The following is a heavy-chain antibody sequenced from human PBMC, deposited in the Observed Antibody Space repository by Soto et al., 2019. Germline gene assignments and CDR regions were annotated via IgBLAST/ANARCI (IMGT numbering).Heavy chain of an antibody. V-gene: IGHV3-21*01. CDR2: ISSSSSYI. CDR1: GFTFSSYS. J-gene: IGHJ4*02. Sequence: GGSLRLSCAASGFTFSSYSMNWVRQAPGKGLEWVSSISSSSSYIYYADSVKGRFTISRDNVTNSMYLQMNSLRAEDTAVYYCARSFGQLGPPFPYWGQGTLVTVSS. CDR3: ARSFGQLGPPFPY. D-gene: IGHD6-6*01.